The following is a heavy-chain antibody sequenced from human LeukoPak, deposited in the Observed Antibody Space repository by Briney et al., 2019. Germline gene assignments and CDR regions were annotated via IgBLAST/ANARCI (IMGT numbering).Heavy chain of an antibody. V-gene: IGHV4-34*01. CDR2: INHSGST. CDR1: GGSFSGYY. CDR3: ARGGYYGSGSYYNYIY. J-gene: IGHJ4*02. Sequence: SETLSLTCAVYGGSFSGYYWSWIRQPPGKGLEWIGEINHSGSTNYNPSLKSRVTISVDTSKNQFSLKLSPVTAADTAVYYCARGGYYGSGSYYNYIYWGQGTLVTVSS. D-gene: IGHD3-10*01.